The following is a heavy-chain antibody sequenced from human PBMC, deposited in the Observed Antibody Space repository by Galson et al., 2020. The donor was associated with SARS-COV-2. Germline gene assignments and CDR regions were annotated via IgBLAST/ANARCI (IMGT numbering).Heavy chain of an antibody. V-gene: IGHV4-4*02. Sequence: SETLSLTCAVSGDSISSHNWWCWVRQYPGNGLEWIGEINHSGTTNYNPSLKSRLIISVDKSQNQFSLNMGSVTAADTAVYFCVRVGPTAGAFYAFDIWGQGAMVTVSS. D-gene: IGHD6-13*01. J-gene: IGHJ3*02. CDR1: GDSISSHNW. CDR3: VRVGPTAGAFYAFDI. CDR2: INHSGTT.